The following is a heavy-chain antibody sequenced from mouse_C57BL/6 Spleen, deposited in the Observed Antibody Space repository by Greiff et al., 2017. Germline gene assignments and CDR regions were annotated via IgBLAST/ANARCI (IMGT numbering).Heavy chain of an antibody. Sequence: QVQLQQSGAELVRPGTSVKVSCKASGYAFTNYLIEWVKQRPGQGLEWIGVINPGSGGTNYNEKVKGKGTLTADKSSSTAYMQLSSLTSEDSAVYFCAGITTVVEYFDGWGTGTTVTVSS. CDR1: GYAFTNYL. J-gene: IGHJ1*03. V-gene: IGHV1-54*01. D-gene: IGHD1-1*01. CDR3: AGITTVVEYFDG. CDR2: INPGSGGT.